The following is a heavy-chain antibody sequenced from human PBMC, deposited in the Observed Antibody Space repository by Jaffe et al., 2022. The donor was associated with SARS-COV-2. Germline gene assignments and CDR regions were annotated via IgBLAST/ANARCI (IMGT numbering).Heavy chain of an antibody. Sequence: QVQLVQSGAEVKRPGASVKVSCKASGYTFTNYGISWVRQAPGQGLEWMGWIGGYTGKTKYGQKFQGRVTMTTDTSTTTAYMELRSLRSDDTAVYYCARGYGDYVRGGDYWGQGTLVTVSS. CDR3: ARGYGDYVRGGDY. CDR2: IGGYTGKT. D-gene: IGHD4-17*01. CDR1: GYTFTNYG. V-gene: IGHV1-18*01. J-gene: IGHJ4*02.